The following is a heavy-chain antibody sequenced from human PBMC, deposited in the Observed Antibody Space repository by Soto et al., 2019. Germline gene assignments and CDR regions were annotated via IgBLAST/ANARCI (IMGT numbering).Heavy chain of an antibody. J-gene: IGHJ6*02. Sequence: SKGLEWVAIIFPNGRDQEYADSVKGRFTISRDNYKNTSYLQIHSLRAEDSAVYYFATSRIPTRMGVWGQGTTFRVS. CDR2: IFPNGRDQ. CDR3: ATSRIPTRMGV. V-gene: IGHV3-30*14.